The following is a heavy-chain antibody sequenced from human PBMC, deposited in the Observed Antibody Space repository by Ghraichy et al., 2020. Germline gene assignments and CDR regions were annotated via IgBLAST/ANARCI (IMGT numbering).Heavy chain of an antibody. D-gene: IGHD1-7*01. Sequence: GESLNISCAASGFTFSSYDMLWVRQLTGKGLEWVSTIGTAGDTYYSGSVKGRFTISRENGKTSLYLQMNSLRAEDTAVYYCVRAMAGTNIGNFRYYYGWTSGAKGPLSPSP. V-gene: IGHV3-13*01. CDR2: IGTAGDT. CDR1: GFTFSSYD. CDR3: VRAMAGTNIGNFRYYYGWTS. J-gene: IGHJ6*02.